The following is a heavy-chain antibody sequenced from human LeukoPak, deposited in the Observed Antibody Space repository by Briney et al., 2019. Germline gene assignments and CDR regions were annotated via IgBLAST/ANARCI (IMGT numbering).Heavy chain of an antibody. J-gene: IGHJ4*02. CDR3: ARARYGDYGQTFDY. CDR2: IYYSGST. V-gene: IGHV4-59*08. Sequence: SETLSLTCTVSGGSISSYYWSWIRQPPGKGLEWIGYIYYSGSTYYNPSLKSRVTISVDTSKNQFSLKLSSVTAADTAVYYCARARYGDYGQTFDYWGQGTLVTVSS. D-gene: IGHD4-17*01. CDR1: GGSISSYY.